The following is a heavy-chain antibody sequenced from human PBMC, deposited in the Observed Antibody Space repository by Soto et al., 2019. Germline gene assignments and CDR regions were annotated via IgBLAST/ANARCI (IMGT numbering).Heavy chain of an antibody. V-gene: IGHV4-39*07. J-gene: IGHJ4*02. Sequence: PSETLSLTCTVSGGSISSGDYYWSWIRQPPGKGLEWIGEINHSGSTNYNPSLKSRVTISVDTSKNQFSLKLSSVTAADTAVYYCARAPAARRFDYWGQGTLVTVSS. CDR2: INHSGST. CDR1: GGSISSGDYY. D-gene: IGHD2-2*01. CDR3: ARAPAARRFDY.